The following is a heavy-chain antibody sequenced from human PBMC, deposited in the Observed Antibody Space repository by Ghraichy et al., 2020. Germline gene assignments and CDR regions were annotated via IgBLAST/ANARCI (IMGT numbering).Heavy chain of an antibody. Sequence: GGSLRLSCAASGFTFSSNWMSWVRQSPGRGLEWVANIKEDGSEQYYMDSVKGRFTIARDNAKNSLYLQMNSLRAEDTAVYYCARDASGYCSWGQGTLVTVSS. V-gene: IGHV3-7*01. CDR3: ARDASGYCS. J-gene: IGHJ5*02. D-gene: IGHD3-22*01. CDR2: IKEDGSEQ. CDR1: GFTFSSNW.